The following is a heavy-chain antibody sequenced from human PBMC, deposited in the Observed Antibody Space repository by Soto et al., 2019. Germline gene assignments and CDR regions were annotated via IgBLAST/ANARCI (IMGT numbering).Heavy chain of an antibody. CDR1: GGSLSGYY. D-gene: IGHD1-26*01. Sequence: SETLSLTCAVYGGSLSGYYWSWIRQPPGKALEWIGEINYSGNTNYNPSLKSRVTISVDTSKNQLFLNLTSVTAADTAMYYCARHHVRGRTIAGAAEFWGQGXLVTVSS. J-gene: IGHJ4*02. CDR2: INYSGNT. CDR3: ARHHVRGRTIAGAAEF. V-gene: IGHV4-34*01.